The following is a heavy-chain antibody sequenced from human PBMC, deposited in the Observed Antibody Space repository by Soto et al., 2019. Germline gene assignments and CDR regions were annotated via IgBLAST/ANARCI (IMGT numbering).Heavy chain of an antibody. CDR2: IWDDGSDR. CDR1: GFSFSTYG. J-gene: IGHJ6*02. CDR3: AKDRGCALDAMDV. Sequence: QVQLVESGGGVVQPGRSLRLSCVASGFSFSTYGIHWVRQAPGKGLEWVAVIWDDGSDRYADSVRGRFTISRDNSKNTLYLKMSGLRAEDTALESCAKDRGCALDAMDVWGQGTTVTVSS. V-gene: IGHV3-33*06.